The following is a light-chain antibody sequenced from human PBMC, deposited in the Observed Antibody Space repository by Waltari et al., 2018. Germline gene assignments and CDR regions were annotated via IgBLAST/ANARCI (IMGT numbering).Light chain of an antibody. CDR3: QHYDGPSWT. J-gene: IGKJ1*01. CDR2: KAS. CDR1: HSVSNW. Sequence: DIKMTQSHSTMSASVGERVTITCRASHSVSNWLAWYQQKAGKAPELLIFKASNLKSGVPSRFGGSGFGTEFTLTISSLQPDDFATYFCQHYDGPSWTFGQGTKVEI. V-gene: IGKV1-5*03.